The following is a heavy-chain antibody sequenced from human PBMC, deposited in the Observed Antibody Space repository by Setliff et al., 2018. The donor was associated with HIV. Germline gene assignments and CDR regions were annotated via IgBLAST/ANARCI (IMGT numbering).Heavy chain of an antibody. V-gene: IGHV4-4*07. CDR1: DSGTYY. CDR3: ARAAAGNTGLFDL. CDR2: VSSRGDT. D-gene: IGHD4-17*01. Sequence: NPSETLSLTCTVSDSGTYYWSWIRQPAGKGLEWIGRVSSRGDTNYNPSLKSRVTMSVDTSKNQFSLKLTSVTASDTAVYYCARAAAGNTGLFDLWGQGSPVTVSS. J-gene: IGHJ4*02.